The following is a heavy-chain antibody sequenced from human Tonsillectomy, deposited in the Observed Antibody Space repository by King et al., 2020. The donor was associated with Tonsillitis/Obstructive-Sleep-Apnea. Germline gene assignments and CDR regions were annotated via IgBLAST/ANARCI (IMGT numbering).Heavy chain of an antibody. Sequence: VQLVESGGGLVQPGESLTLSCAASGITFSKYWMTWVRQAPGKGLEWVANIKTDGSVTQYVDSVKGRFTISRDNAKNSLYLQMNSLRAEDTGVYYCTRDRNYYVSGSYYDAFDIWGQGTVVTFSS. V-gene: IGHV3-7*03. D-gene: IGHD3-10*01. CDR2: IKTDGSVT. J-gene: IGHJ3*02. CDR1: GITFSKYW. CDR3: TRDRNYYVSGSYYDAFDI.